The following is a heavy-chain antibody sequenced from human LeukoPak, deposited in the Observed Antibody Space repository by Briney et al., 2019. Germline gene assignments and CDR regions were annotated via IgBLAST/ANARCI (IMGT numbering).Heavy chain of an antibody. J-gene: IGHJ6*02. CDR1: GFTFSSYG. D-gene: IGHD3-10*01. Sequence: GGSLRLSCAASGFTFSSYGMHWVRQAPGKGLEWVAAISYSGTVTYHADSVKGRFTISRGHSKNTLSLQMNSLRAEDTAMYYCAKSPPFYSSGTPGDYGMDVWGRGTTVTVSS. V-gene: IGHV3-30*18. CDR2: ISYSGTVT. CDR3: AKSPPFYSSGTPGDYGMDV.